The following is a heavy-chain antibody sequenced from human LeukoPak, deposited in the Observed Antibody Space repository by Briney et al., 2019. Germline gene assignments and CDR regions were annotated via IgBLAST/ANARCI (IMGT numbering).Heavy chain of an antibody. V-gene: IGHV4-39*01. CDR1: GGSISSSSYY. CDR2: VYYSGSA. D-gene: IGHD6-13*01. J-gene: IGHJ3*02. Sequence: SETLSLTCTVSGGSISSSSYYWSWIRQPPGKGLEWIGSVYYSGSAYYSPSLKSRVTISVDTSKNQFSLRLSSVTAADTAVYYCARHKEASDSSSWYLVGTGLDIWGQGTMVTVS. CDR3: ARHKEASDSSSWYLVGTGLDI.